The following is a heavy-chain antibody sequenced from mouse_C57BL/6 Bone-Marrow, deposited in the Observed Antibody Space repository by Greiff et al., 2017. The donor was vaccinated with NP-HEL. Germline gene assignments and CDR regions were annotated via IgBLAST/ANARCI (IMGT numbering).Heavy chain of an antibody. Sequence: QVQLQQSGAELMKPGASVKLSCKATGYTFTGYWIEWVKQRPGHGLEWIGEILPGSGSTNYTEKFKGKATFTADTSSNTAYMQLSSLTTEDSAIYYCARACYYDYDAFAYWGQGTLVTVSA. V-gene: IGHV1-9*01. CDR1: GYTFTGYW. CDR3: ARACYYDYDAFAY. J-gene: IGHJ3*01. D-gene: IGHD2-4*01. CDR2: ILPGSGST.